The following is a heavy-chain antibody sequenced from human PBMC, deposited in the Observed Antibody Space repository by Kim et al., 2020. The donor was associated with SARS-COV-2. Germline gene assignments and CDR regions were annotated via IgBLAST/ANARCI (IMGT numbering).Heavy chain of an antibody. V-gene: IGHV4-4*02. CDR2: IYHSGST. J-gene: IGHJ5*02. Sequence: SETLSLTCAVSGGSISSSNWWSWVRQPPGKGLEWIGEIYHSGSTNYNPSLKSRVTISVDKSKNQFSLKLSSVTAADTAVYYCAREYGSGSYYNDPVVMVWFDPWGQGTLVTVSS. D-gene: IGHD3-10*01. CDR1: GGSISSSNW. CDR3: AREYGSGSYYNDPVVMVWFDP.